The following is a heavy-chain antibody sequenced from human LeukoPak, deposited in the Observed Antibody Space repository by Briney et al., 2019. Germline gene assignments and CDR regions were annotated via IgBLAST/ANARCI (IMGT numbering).Heavy chain of an antibody. CDR2: IWYDGSNK. D-gene: IGHD5-24*01. J-gene: IGHJ3*02. CDR1: GFTFSSYG. V-gene: IGHV3-33*06. CDR3: AKDQREATGTYDAFDI. Sequence: GRSLRLSCAASGFTFSSYGMHWVRQAPGKGLELVAVIWYDGSNKYFADSVKGRFTISRDNSKNTLYLQMNSLRAEDTAVYYCAKDQREATGTYDAFDIWGQGTMVTVSS.